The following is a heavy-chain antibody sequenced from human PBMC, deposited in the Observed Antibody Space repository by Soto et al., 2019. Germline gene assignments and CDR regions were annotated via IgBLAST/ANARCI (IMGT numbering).Heavy chain of an antibody. V-gene: IGHV3-7*04. CDR1: EGTVIRDW. CDR2: TNQDGSEK. CDR3: SGGVGDAF. J-gene: IGHJ4*02. Sequence: EVHLVESGGGLVQTGGSLRLSCAIFEGTVIRDWMNWVRQAPGKGLEWVAHTNQDGSEKYYVDSVKGRFTISRDNDKNSLYPRLNSLRAEDTAMYYCSGGVGDAFWGQGTLVTVSS. D-gene: IGHD1-26*01.